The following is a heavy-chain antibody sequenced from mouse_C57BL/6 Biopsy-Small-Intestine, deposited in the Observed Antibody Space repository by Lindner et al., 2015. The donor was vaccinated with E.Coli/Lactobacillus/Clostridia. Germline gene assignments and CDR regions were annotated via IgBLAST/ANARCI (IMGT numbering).Heavy chain of an antibody. CDR3: TTEFWDTSFAY. CDR2: IDPEDGDT. CDR1: GFKIKDDY. D-gene: IGHD4-1*01. V-gene: IGHV14-1*01. J-gene: IGHJ3*01. Sequence: VQLLGGLGRELVRPGASVKLSCTASGFKIKDDYMHWVKQRPEQGLEWIGRIDPEDGDTEYAPKFQGKATMTADTSSNTAYLQLSSLTSEDTAVYYCTTEFWDTSFAYWGQGTLVTVSA.